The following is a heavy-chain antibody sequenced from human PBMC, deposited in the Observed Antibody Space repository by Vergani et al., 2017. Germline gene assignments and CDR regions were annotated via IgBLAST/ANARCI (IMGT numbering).Heavy chain of an antibody. D-gene: IGHD3-22*01. J-gene: IGHJ4*02. V-gene: IGHV3-30*18. CDR2: ISYDGSNK. CDR1: GFTFSSYG. CDR3: AKVRDGMIGLPSLIDY. Sequence: QVQLVESGGGVVQPGRSLRLSCAASGFTFSSYGMHWVRQAPGKGLEWVAVISYDGSNKYYADSVKGRFTISRDNSKNTLYLQMNSLRAEDTAVYYCAKVRDGMIGLPSLIDYWGQGTLVTVSS.